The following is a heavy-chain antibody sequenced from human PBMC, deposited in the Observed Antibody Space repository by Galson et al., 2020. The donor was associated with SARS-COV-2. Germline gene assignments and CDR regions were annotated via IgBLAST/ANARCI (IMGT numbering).Heavy chain of an antibody. CDR1: GYTFTSYD. Sequence: ASVKVSCKASGYTFTSYDINWVRQATGQGLEWMGWMNPNSGNTGYAQKFQGRVTMTRNTSISTAYMELSSLRSEDTAVYYCARDIVSYYYYGMDVWGQGTTVTVSS. D-gene: IGHD5-12*01. J-gene: IGHJ6*02. CDR3: ARDIVSYYYYGMDV. CDR2: MNPNSGNT. V-gene: IGHV1-8*01.